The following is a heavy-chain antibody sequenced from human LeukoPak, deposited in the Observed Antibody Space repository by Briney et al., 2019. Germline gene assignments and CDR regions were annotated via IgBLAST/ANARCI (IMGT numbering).Heavy chain of an antibody. V-gene: IGHV3-30*04. Sequence: GGSLRLSCAASGFTFSSYAMHWVRHAPGKGLEWVAVISYDGSNKYYADSVKGRFTISRDNSKNTLYLQMNSLRAEDTAVYYCARGTVVPAAIDFWGQGTLVTVSS. CDR1: GFTFSSYA. J-gene: IGHJ4*02. CDR3: ARGTVVPAAIDF. CDR2: ISYDGSNK. D-gene: IGHD2-2*01.